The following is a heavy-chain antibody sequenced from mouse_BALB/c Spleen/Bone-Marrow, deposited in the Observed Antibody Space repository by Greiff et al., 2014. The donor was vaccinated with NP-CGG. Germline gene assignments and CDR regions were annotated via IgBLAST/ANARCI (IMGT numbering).Heavy chain of an antibody. J-gene: IGHJ2*01. V-gene: IGHV2-6-5*01. Sequence: VKLMESGTGLVAPSQSLSITCTVSGFSLTDYGVSWIRQPPGKGLEWLGVIWGAGITYYNSALKSRLSISKDNSKSQVFLKMNSLQTDDTAMYYCAKLTWDEGDYWGQGTTLTVSS. D-gene: IGHD4-1*01. CDR3: AKLTWDEGDY. CDR1: GFSLTDYG. CDR2: IWGAGIT.